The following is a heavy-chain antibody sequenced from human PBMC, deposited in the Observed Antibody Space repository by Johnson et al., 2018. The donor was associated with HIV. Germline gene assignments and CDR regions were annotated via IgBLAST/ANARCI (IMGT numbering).Heavy chain of an antibody. V-gene: IGHV3-20*04. J-gene: IGHJ3*02. CDR2: IDWHVGRQ. Sequence: VQLVESGGGVVRPGGSLRLSCAVSGFTFDDYGMTWVRQAPGKGLEWVSSIDWHVGRQRYVDSVRGRFTISRDNSKNTLYLQMNSLRAEDTAVYYCAGGRNGRNAFDIWGQGTMVNVSS. CDR1: GFTFDDYG. D-gene: IGHD2-8*01. CDR3: AGGRNGRNAFDI.